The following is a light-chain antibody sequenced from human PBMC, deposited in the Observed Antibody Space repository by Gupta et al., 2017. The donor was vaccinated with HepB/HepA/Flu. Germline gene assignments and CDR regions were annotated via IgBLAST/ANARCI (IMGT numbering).Light chain of an antibody. J-gene: IGLJ2*01. V-gene: IGLV2-14*01. CDR3: SSYTSSSAVV. Sequence: QSALPQPASGSRSPGQSFTISCTGTSSDVGGYNYVSWYQQHPGKAPKLMIYDVSNRPSGVSNRFSGSKSGNTASLTISGLQAEDEADYYCSSYTSSSAVVFGGGTKLTVL. CDR2: DVS. CDR1: SSDVGGYNY.